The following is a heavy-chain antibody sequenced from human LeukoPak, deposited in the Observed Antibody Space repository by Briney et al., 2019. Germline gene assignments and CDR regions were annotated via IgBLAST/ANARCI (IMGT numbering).Heavy chain of an antibody. D-gene: IGHD3-3*01. J-gene: IGHJ4*02. CDR3: ARDVGDSWSAFDY. CDR1: GYTFTGNY. Sequence: ASLKVACKASGYTFTGNYMHWVRQAPGQGLEWMGWINPNSGDTNYAQKFQGRVTMTRDTSISTAYIELSSLRSDDTAVYYCARDVGDSWSAFDYWGQGTLVTVSS. V-gene: IGHV1-2*02. CDR2: INPNSGDT.